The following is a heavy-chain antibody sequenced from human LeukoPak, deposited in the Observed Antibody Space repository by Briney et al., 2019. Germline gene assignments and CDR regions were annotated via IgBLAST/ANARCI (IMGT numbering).Heavy chain of an antibody. D-gene: IGHD3-10*01. CDR1: GFTFSSYG. V-gene: IGHV3-30*02. CDR2: VQYDGGDK. J-gene: IGHJ4*02. CDR3: AKEVRDLPYDF. Sequence: PGGSLRLSCAASGFTFSSYGMHWVRQAPGKGLEWVAFVQYDGGDKFYAESVKGRFTISRDNSKSTLYLHMNSLRTEDTAVYYCAKEVRDLPYDFWGQGTLVTVSS.